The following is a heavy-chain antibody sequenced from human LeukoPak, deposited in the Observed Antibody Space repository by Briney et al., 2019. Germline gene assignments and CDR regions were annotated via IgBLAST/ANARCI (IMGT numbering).Heavy chain of an antibody. J-gene: IGHJ6*02. CDR1: GFTFSSYG. D-gene: IGHD2-15*01. Sequence: PGGSLRLSCAASGFTFSSYGMHWVRQAPGKGLEWVAVIWYDGSNKYYADSVKGRFTISRDNSKNTLYLQMNSLRAEDTAVYYCARDRDCSGGSCYHTYGMGVWGQGTTVTVSS. CDR3: ARDRDCSGGSCYHTYGMGV. V-gene: IGHV3-33*01. CDR2: IWYDGSNK.